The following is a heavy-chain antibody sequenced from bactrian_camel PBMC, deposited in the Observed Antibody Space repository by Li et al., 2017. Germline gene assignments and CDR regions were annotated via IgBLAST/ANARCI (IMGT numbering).Heavy chain of an antibody. CDR2: LKSGGEA. CDR3: AARSVGWCPLFEHWLGKRAYTPGGYFAN. CDR1: GFTVSTYW. J-gene: IGHJ6*01. Sequence: HVQLVESGGGLVQPGGSLRLSSAASGFTVSTYWMYWVRQAPGKGLEWVSTLKSGGEAEYADSEKGRFTVSQDSAKNILYLQMNSLKPEDTAIYYCAARSVGWCPLFEHWLGKRAYTPGGYFANWGQGTQVTVS. D-gene: IGHD1*01. V-gene: IGHV3S26*01.